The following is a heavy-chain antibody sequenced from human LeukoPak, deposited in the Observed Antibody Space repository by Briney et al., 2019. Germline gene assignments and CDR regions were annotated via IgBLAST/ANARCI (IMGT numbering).Heavy chain of an antibody. Sequence: SETLSLTCTVSGGSISSYYWSWIRQPPGKGLEWIGYIYYSGSTNYNPSLKSRVTISVDTSKNQFSLKLRSVTAADTAVYYCARGADWSDPWGQGTLVTVSS. V-gene: IGHV4-59*01. CDR3: ARGADWSDP. CDR2: IYYSGST. CDR1: GGSISSYY. D-gene: IGHD4/OR15-4a*01. J-gene: IGHJ5*02.